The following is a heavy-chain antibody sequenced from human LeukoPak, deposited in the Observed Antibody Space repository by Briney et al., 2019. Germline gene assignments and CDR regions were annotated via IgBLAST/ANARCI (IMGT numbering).Heavy chain of an antibody. J-gene: IGHJ4*02. Sequence: GGSLRLSCAASGFTFSSYAMSWVRQAPGKGLEWVSSISGRGDSTYYADSVKGRFTISRGNSKNTLYLQMNSLRADDTAVYYCAKDGGNIVVVVAAMHYWGQGTLVTVSS. V-gene: IGHV3-23*01. CDR1: GFTFSSYA. CDR3: AKDGGNIVVVVAAMHY. D-gene: IGHD2-15*01. CDR2: ISGRGDST.